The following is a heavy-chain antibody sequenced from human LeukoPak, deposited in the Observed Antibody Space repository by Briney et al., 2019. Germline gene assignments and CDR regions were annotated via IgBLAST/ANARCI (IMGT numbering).Heavy chain of an antibody. CDR3: ARASLAVAPPGWFDP. J-gene: IGHJ5*02. Sequence: GGSLRLSCAASGFTVSSNYMSWVRQAPGKGLEWVSVIYSGGSTYYAGSVKGRFTISRHNSKNTLYLQMNSLRAEDTAVYYCARASLAVAPPGWFDPWGQGTLVTVSS. V-gene: IGHV3-53*04. D-gene: IGHD6-19*01. CDR2: IYSGGST. CDR1: GFTVSSNY.